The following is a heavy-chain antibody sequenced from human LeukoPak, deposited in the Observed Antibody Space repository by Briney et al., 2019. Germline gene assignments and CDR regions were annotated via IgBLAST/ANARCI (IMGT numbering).Heavy chain of an antibody. CDR3: AKGQTTWRGLPLN. J-gene: IGHJ4*02. CDR1: GLTLSNFA. V-gene: IGHV3-23*01. D-gene: IGHD1-1*01. CDR2: ISDSGGST. Sequence: GGSLRLSCAASGLTLSNFAINWVRQAPGRGLEWVSAISDSGGSTFYADSVKGRFTISRDNSKDMVYLQINSLGAEDTAAYYCAKGQTTWRGLPLNWGQGTLVTVSS.